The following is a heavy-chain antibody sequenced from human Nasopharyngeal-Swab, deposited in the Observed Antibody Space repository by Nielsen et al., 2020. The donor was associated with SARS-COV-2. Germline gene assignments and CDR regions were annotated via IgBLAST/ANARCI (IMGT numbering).Heavy chain of an antibody. J-gene: IGHJ3*02. V-gene: IGHV3-7*03. Sequence: GESLKISCAASGFTFSSYWMSWVRQAPGKGMEWVANIKQDGSEKYYVDSVKGRFTISRDNAKNSLYLQMNSLRAEDTAVYYCAREQRGYCSGGSCYFVGRAFDIFGQGTMVTVSS. CDR3: AREQRGYCSGGSCYFVGRAFDI. CDR1: GFTFSSYW. CDR2: IKQDGSEK. D-gene: IGHD2-15*01.